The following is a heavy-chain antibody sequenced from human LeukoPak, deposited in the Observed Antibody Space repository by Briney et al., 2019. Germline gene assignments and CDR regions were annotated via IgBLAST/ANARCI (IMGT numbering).Heavy chain of an antibody. D-gene: IGHD6-19*01. Sequence: SETLSLTCAVSGGSISSSNWWSWVRQPPGKGLEWIGEIYHSGSTNYNPSLKSRVTISVDKSKNQLSLKLSSVTAADTAVYYCARSGEQWLVQTDYWGQGTLVTVSS. CDR2: IYHSGST. J-gene: IGHJ4*02. CDR1: GGSISSSNW. CDR3: ARSGEQWLVQTDY. V-gene: IGHV4-4*02.